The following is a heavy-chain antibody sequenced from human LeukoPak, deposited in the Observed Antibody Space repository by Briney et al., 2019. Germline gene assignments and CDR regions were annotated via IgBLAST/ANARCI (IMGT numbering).Heavy chain of an antibody. CDR1: GASISSGNYY. D-gene: IGHD2-8*01. V-gene: IGHV4-30-4*01. Sequence: KPSETLSLTCTVSGASISSGNYYWSWIRQPPGKGLEWIGYIYYSGSTYYNPSLKSRVTMSVDTSKNQFSLMLSSVTAADTAVYYCARGVYYCDDWGQGTLVSVSS. J-gene: IGHJ4*02. CDR3: ARGVYYCDD. CDR2: IYYSGST.